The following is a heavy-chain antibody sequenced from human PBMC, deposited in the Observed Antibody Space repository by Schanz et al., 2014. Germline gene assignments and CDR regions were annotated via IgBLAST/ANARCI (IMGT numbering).Heavy chain of an antibody. CDR3: AKGMGYCSGGTCYDYYYYGLDV. CDR1: GFTFSSYG. Sequence: EVQLVESGGGVVQPGRSLRLSCAASGFTFSSYGMHWVRQAPGKGLEWVSALSGSGGSTYYAGSVKGRFSISRDNSRNTLYLQMNSLRAEDTAVFYCAKGMGYCSGGTCYDYYYYGLDVWGQGTTVTVSS. CDR2: LSGSGGST. D-gene: IGHD2-15*01. V-gene: IGHV3-23*04. J-gene: IGHJ6*02.